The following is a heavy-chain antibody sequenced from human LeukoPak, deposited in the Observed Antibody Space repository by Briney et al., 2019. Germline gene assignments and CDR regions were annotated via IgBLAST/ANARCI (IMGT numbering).Heavy chain of an antibody. V-gene: IGHV4-34*01. D-gene: IGHD3-10*01. J-gene: IGHJ5*02. CDR2: INHSGST. Sequence: PSETLSLTCAVYGGSFSGYYWSWIRQPPGKGLEWIGEINHSGSTNYNPSLKSRVTISVDTSKNQFSLKLSSVTAADTAVYYCARDGFSYYGSARGWFDPWGQGTLVTVPS. CDR1: GGSFSGYY. CDR3: ARDGFSYYGSARGWFDP.